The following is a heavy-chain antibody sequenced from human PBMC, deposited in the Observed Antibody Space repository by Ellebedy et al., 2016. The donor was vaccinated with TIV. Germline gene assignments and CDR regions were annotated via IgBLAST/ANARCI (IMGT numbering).Heavy chain of an antibody. D-gene: IGHD3-10*01. CDR3: ARESGDSGNNSFDY. Sequence: PGGSLRLSCAASGFTFSRYEMNWVRQAPGKGLEWVAYISGTSRIIYYADSVKGRFTISRDNAKNSLDLQMSSLRVEDTAAYYCARESGDSGNNSFDYWGQGTLVTVSS. V-gene: IGHV3-48*03. CDR1: GFTFSRYE. J-gene: IGHJ4*02. CDR2: ISGTSRII.